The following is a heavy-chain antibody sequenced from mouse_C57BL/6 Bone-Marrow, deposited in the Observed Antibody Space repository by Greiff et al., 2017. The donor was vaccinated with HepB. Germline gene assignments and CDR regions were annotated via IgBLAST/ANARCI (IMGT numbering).Heavy chain of an antibody. CDR3: AREGDYYGSSWKAMDY. Sequence: EVQLVESGGDLVKPGGSLKLSCAASGFTFSSYGMSWVRQTPDKRLEWVATISSGGSYTYYPDSVKGRFTISRDNAKNTLYLQMSSLKSEDTAMYYCAREGDYYGSSWKAMDYWGQGTSVTVSS. D-gene: IGHD1-1*01. J-gene: IGHJ4*01. V-gene: IGHV5-6*01. CDR1: GFTFSSYG. CDR2: ISSGGSYT.